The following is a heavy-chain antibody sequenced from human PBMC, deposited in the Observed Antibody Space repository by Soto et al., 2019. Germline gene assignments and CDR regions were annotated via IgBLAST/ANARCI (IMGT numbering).Heavy chain of an antibody. CDR3: ARTRNGGVADSFDS. CDR2: ISRDGSYI. V-gene: IGHV3-30*04. J-gene: IGHJ5*01. CDR1: GFTFSRHA. Sequence: WGSLRLSCAASGFTFSRHAIHWVRLTPGRGLEWVLAISRDGSYIYYTDSVKGRFTVSRDNSKNTVFVQMNRLIPDDTALYFCARTRNGGVADSFDSWGQGTRVTVSS. D-gene: IGHD3-3*01.